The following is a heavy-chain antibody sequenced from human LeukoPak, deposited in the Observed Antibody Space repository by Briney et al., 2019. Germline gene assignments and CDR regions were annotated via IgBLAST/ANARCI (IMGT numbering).Heavy chain of an antibody. J-gene: IGHJ4*02. D-gene: IGHD6-19*01. CDR1: GGSISSYY. CDR2: IYTSGST. V-gene: IGHV4-4*07. CDR3: ARLIYSSGWYSDY. Sequence: PSETLSLTCTVSGGSISSYYWSWIRQPAGKGLEWIGRIYTSGSTSYNPSLKSRVTMSVDTSKNQFSLKLSSVTAADTAVCYCARLIYSSGWYSDYWDQGTLVTVSS.